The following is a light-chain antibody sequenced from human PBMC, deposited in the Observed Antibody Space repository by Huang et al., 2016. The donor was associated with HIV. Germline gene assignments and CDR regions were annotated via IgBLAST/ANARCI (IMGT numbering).Light chain of an antibody. J-gene: IGKJ1*01. V-gene: IGKV3-15*01. CDR2: DVS. Sequence: EIVMTQSPPTLSASPGERATISCRASQSVKRLAWYQQRPGQAPKLLVYDVSSRATGTPARFSGSGSGTDFTLTINTLQSEDFALYYCQQYDDWPPWSFGQGTRVDMK. CDR1: QSVKR. CDR3: QQYDDWPPWS.